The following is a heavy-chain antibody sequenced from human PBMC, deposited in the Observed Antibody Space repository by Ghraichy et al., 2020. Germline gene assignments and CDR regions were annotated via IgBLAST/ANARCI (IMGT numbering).Heavy chain of an antibody. CDR3: ARFYYDSSGYYFDY. CDR1: GGSISSYY. J-gene: IGHJ4*02. CDR2: IYTSGST. D-gene: IGHD3-22*01. Sequence: SETLSLICTVSGGSISSYYWNWIRQPAGKGLEWIGRIYTSGSTDYNPSLKSRVTMSVDTSKNQFSLKLSSVTAADTAVYYCARFYYDSSGYYFDYWGQGTLVTVSS. V-gene: IGHV4-4*07.